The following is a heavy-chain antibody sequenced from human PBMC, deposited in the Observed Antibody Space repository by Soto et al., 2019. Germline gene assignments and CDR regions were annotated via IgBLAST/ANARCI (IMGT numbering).Heavy chain of an antibody. CDR2: ISYDGSNK. D-gene: IGHD3-22*01. CDR1: GFTFSSYG. Sequence: QVQLVESGGGVVQPGRSLRLSCAASGFTFSSYGMHWVRQAPGQGLEWVAVISYDGSNKYYADSVKGRFTISRDNSKNTLYLQMNSLRAEDTAVYYCAKDRYYYDSSGTYFDYWGQGTLVTVSS. V-gene: IGHV3-30*18. CDR3: AKDRYYYDSSGTYFDY. J-gene: IGHJ4*02.